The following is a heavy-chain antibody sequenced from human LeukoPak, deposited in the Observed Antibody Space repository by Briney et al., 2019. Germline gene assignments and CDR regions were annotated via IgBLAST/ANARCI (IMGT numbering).Heavy chain of an antibody. J-gene: IGHJ6*03. CDR1: GGSISSGGYY. Sequence: SETLSLTCTVSGGSISSGGYYWSWIRQHPGKGLEWIGYIYYSGSTYYNPSLKSRVTISVDTSKNQFSLKLSSVTAADTAVYYCARVSPTIFGADYMDVWGKGTTVIVSS. CDR2: IYYSGST. CDR3: ARVSPTIFGADYMDV. V-gene: IGHV4-31*03. D-gene: IGHD3-3*01.